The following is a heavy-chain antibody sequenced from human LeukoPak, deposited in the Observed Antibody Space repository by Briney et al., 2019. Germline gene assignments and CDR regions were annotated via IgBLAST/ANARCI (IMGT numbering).Heavy chain of an antibody. CDR2: IYYTGIT. D-gene: IGHD4-11*01. J-gene: IGHJ6*03. V-gene: IGHV4-59*12. CDR1: DGSISSYY. Sequence: SETLSLTCTVSDGSISSYYWSWIRQPPGKGLEWIGHIYYTGITNYNPSLKSRVTMSVDMSKNQFSLKLSSVTAADTAVYYCARDHQTTVTYYYYYYMDVWGKGTTVTVSS. CDR3: ARDHQTTVTYYYYYYMDV.